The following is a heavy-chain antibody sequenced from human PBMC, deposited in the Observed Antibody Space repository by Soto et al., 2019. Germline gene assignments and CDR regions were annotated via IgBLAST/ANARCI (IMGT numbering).Heavy chain of an antibody. CDR1: GFTFSSYG. D-gene: IGHD1-26*01. CDR2: ISYGGSNK. V-gene: IGHV3-30*18. J-gene: IGHJ4*02. CDR3: AKPHHGYSGSYFFNY. Sequence: PGGSLRLSCAASGFTFSSYGMHWVRQAPGKGLEWVAVISYGGSNKYYADSVKGRFTISRDNSKNTLYLQMNSLRAEDTAVYYCAKPHHGYSGSYFFNYWGPGTLVTVSS.